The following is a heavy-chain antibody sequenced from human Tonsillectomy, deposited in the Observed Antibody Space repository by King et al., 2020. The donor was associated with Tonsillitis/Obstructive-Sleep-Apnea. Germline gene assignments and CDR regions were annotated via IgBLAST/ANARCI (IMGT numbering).Heavy chain of an antibody. D-gene: IGHD2-2*02. CDR1: GYSFTTNW. CDR3: ARLPCTSTSCDNALNFDY. CDR2: IYPGDSDT. V-gene: IGHV5-51*03. Sequence: QLVQSGAEVKKPGESLKISCKGSGYSFTTNWIGWVRQMPGKGLEWMGIIYPGDSDTRYSPSFQGQVTISADKSISTAYLQRSTLKASDTAMYYCARLPCTSTSCDNALNFDYWGQGTLVTVSS. J-gene: IGHJ4*02.